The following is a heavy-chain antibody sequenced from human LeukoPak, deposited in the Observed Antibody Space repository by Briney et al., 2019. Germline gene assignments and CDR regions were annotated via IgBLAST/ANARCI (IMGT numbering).Heavy chain of an antibody. Sequence: VASVKVSCKASGYTFTGYYMHWVRQAPGQGLEWMGWINPNSGGTNYAQKFQGRVTMTRDTSISTAYMELSRLRSDDTAVYYCVEDRYYYYGMDVWGQGTTVTVSS. J-gene: IGHJ6*02. CDR3: VEDRYYYYGMDV. V-gene: IGHV1-2*02. CDR1: GYTFTGYY. CDR2: INPNSGGT.